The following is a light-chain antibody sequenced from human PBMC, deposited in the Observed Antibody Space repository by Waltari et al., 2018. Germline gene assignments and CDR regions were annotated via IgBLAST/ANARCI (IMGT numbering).Light chain of an antibody. J-gene: IGLJ2*01. Sequence: SSELTQDPAVSVALGQTVRITCQGDSLRSYYASWYQQKPGQAPVLVNYGKNNRPSGIPDRFSGSSSGNTASLTITGAQAEDEADYSCNSRDSSGNHLVFGGGTKLTVL. V-gene: IGLV3-19*01. CDR3: NSRDSSGNHLV. CDR1: SLRSYY. CDR2: GKN.